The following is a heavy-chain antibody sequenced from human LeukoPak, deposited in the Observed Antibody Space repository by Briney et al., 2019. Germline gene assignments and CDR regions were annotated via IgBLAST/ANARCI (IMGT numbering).Heavy chain of an antibody. CDR1: GNYW. CDR3: ARDREAGTSASRFDY. D-gene: IGHD2-2*01. V-gene: IGHV3-74*01. Sequence: PGGSLRLSCAASGNYWMHWVRQVPGKGLVWVSHINSDGSWTSYADSVKGRFTISRDNSKNTLYLQMNSLRAEDTAVYYCARDREAGTSASRFDYWGQGTLVTVSS. J-gene: IGHJ4*02. CDR2: INSDGSWT.